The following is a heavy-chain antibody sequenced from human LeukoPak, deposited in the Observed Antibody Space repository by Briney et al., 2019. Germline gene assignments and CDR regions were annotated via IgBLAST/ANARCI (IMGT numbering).Heavy chain of an antibody. J-gene: IGHJ4*02. Sequence: ASVKVSCKASGNSLNNYHMHWVRQAPGQGLEWLGIIRPGGDGPSYAQKFQGRVTMTRDMSTSTVYMELSSLTSDDTAVYYCGRDPTYRNYFDSWGQGTLVAVSS. V-gene: IGHV1-46*02. CDR1: GNSLNNYH. D-gene: IGHD1-1*01. CDR2: IRPGGDGP. CDR3: GRDPTYRNYFDS.